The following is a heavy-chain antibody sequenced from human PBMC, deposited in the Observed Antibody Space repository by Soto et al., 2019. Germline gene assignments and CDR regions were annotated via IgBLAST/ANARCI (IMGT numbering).Heavy chain of an antibody. CDR1: GFTFSDHY. CDR3: SRDLRLLDV. Sequence: QVHLVESGGGLVKPGGSLRVSCAASGFTFSDHYITWIRQAPGKGLELVAYISGSSNYINYAVSVKGRLPISRDNAKNSLYLQMNSLRADDTAVYHCSRDLRLLDVWGQGTTVTVSS. CDR2: ISGSSNYI. J-gene: IGHJ6*02. V-gene: IGHV3-11*05. D-gene: IGHD3-22*01.